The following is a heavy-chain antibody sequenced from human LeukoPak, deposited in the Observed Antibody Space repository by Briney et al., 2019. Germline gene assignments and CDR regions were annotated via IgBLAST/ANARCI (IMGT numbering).Heavy chain of an antibody. J-gene: IGHJ4*02. Sequence: PGGSLRLSCAASGFTFSSYGMSWVRQAPGKGLEWVSAISGSGGSTYYADSVKGRFTISRDNSKNTLYLQMNSLRAEDTAVYYCAKDPRRYCSGGSCYAPYFDYWGQGTLVTVSS. CDR2: ISGSGGST. CDR3: AKDPRRYCSGGSCYAPYFDY. D-gene: IGHD2-15*01. V-gene: IGHV3-23*01. CDR1: GFTFSSYG.